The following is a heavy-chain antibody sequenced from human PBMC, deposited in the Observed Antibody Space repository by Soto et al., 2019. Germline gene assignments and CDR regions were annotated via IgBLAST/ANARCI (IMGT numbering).Heavy chain of an antibody. V-gene: IGHV1-18*01. CDR2: ISGYNGNT. CDR1: GYTFTSYG. J-gene: IGHJ2*01. D-gene: IGHD2-2*01. Sequence: QVQLVQSVAEVKKPGASVKVSCKASGYTFTSYGICWVRQAPGQGLEWMGWISGYNGNTNYAQNLQGRVTMTTDTSTSTVYMELRSLRSDDTAVYYCARRCSSTRCLELWGRGTLVIVSS. CDR3: ARRCSSTRCLEL.